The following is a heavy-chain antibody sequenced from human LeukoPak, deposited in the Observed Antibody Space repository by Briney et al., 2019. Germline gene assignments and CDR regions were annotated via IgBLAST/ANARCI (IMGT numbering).Heavy chain of an antibody. CDR1: GGSISSYY. CDR2: IYYSGST. D-gene: IGHD6-25*01. Sequence: PSETLSPTCTVSGGSISSYYWSWIRQPPGKGLEWIGYIYYSGSTNYNPSLKSRVIMSVDTSKNQFSLKLSSVTAADTAVYYCARGHGSALFDYWGQGTLVTVSS. CDR3: ARGHGSALFDY. V-gene: IGHV4-59*01. J-gene: IGHJ4*02.